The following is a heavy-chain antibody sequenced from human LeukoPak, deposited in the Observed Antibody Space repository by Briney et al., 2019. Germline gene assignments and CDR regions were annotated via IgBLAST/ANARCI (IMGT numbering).Heavy chain of an antibody. D-gene: IGHD6-13*01. CDR3: ARVYYSNSYDYWYFDL. CDR1: GGSFSGYY. CDR2: INHSGST. Sequence: SETLSLTCAVYGGSFSGYYWSWIRQPPGKGLEWIGEINHSGSTNYNPSLKSRVTISVDTSKNQFSLKLGSVTAADTVVYYCARVYYSNSYDYWYFDLWGRGTLVTVSS. V-gene: IGHV4-34*01. J-gene: IGHJ2*01.